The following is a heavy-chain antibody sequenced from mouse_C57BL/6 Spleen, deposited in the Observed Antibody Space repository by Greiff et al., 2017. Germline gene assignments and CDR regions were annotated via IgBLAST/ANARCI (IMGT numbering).Heavy chain of an antibody. D-gene: IGHD2-2*01. J-gene: IGHJ3*01. Sequence: EVQLVESGGGLVQPGGSMKLSCVASGFTFSNYWMNWVRQSPEKGLEWVAQIRLKSDNYATHYAESGKGRFTISRDDSKSSVYLQMNNLRAEDTGIEYCTEGFYYGYDGAFACRGKGTLVT. V-gene: IGHV6-3*01. CDR3: TEGFYYGYDGAFAC. CDR2: IRLKSDNYAT. CDR1: GFTFSNYW.